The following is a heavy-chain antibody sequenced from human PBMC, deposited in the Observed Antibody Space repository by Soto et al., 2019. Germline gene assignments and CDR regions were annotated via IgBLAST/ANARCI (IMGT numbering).Heavy chain of an antibody. D-gene: IGHD6-19*01. CDR2: ISTYNGNT. V-gene: IGHV1-18*01. CDR1: SETFASYD. Sequence: QVQLMQSGTEVKKPGASVKVSCKASSETFASYDITWVRQAPGQGLEWMGWISTYNGNTKYAQNVQGRVSMTTDTSTSTAYMELRSLKSDDTAVYYCARVTRGSGDWFGPWGQGTLVTVSS. CDR3: ARVTRGSGDWFGP. J-gene: IGHJ5*02.